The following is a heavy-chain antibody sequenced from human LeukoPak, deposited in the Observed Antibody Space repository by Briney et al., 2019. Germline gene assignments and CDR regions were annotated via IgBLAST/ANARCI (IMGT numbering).Heavy chain of an antibody. V-gene: IGHV3-23*01. CDR2: ISGSGGST. CDR1: GFTFSSYA. CDR3: AKGQHFQWLGGIFDY. Sequence: PGGSLRLSCAASGFTFSSYAMSWVRQAPGKGLEWVSAISGSGGSTYYADSVKGRFTISRDNSKNTLYLQMNSLRAEDMAVYYCAKGQHFQWLGGIFDYWGQGTLVTVSS. J-gene: IGHJ4*02. D-gene: IGHD6-19*01.